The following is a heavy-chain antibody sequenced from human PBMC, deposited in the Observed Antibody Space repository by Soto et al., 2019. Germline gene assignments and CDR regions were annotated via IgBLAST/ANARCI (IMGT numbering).Heavy chain of an antibody. Sequence: SGPTLVNTTQTLTLTCTFAGFSLSTSGMCVSWIRQPPGKALEWLALIDWDDDKYYSTSLKTRLTISKDTSKNQVVLTMTNMDPVDTATYYCARGYSSGWYSYYYGMDVWGQGTTVTVSS. J-gene: IGHJ6*02. V-gene: IGHV2-70*01. CDR2: IDWDDDK. CDR3: ARGYSSGWYSYYYGMDV. D-gene: IGHD6-19*01. CDR1: GFSLSTSGMC.